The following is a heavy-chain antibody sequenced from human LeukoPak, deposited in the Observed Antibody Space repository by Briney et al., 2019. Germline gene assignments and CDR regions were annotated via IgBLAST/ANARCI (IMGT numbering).Heavy chain of an antibody. CDR3: VKDRYSSGFPFDC. V-gene: IGHV3-64D*09. CDR2: ITGDGTRT. J-gene: IGHJ4*02. Sequence: GSLRLSCSASEFTFSSYGMQWVRQAPGKGPEYVARITGDGTRTYYADSVKGRFTISRDNSKNTLYLQLSSLRTEDTAVYYCVKDRYSSGFPFDCWGQGTLVTVSS. CDR1: EFTFSSYG. D-gene: IGHD6-19*01.